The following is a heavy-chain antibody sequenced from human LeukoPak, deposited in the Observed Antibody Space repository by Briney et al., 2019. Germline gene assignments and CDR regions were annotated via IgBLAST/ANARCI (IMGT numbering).Heavy chain of an antibody. CDR1: GGSISSYY. CDR2: IYYSGST. V-gene: IGHV4-59*08. CDR3: ARADPSSSRENYFDY. D-gene: IGHD6-6*01. J-gene: IGHJ4*02. Sequence: SETLSLTCTVSGGSISSYYWSWIRQPPGKGLEWIGYIYYSGSTNYNPSLKSRVTISVDTSKNQFSLKLSSVTAADTAVYYCARADPSSSRENYFDYWGQGTLVTVSS.